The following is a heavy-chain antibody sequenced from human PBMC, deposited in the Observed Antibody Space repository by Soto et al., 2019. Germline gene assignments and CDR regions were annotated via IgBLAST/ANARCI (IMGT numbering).Heavy chain of an antibody. CDR1: GFNFADFV. V-gene: IGHV3-9*01. CDR3: VKDLPNGSVDH. J-gene: IGHJ4*02. D-gene: IGHD2-8*01. Sequence: GGSLRLSCAASGFNFADFVMHWVRQAPGKGLEYVSGIWTDSSRRAYAGSVKGRFIISRDNAKNALYLQMNSLRTDDTASYYCVKDLPNGSVDHWGQGTLVTVSS. CDR2: IWTDSSRR.